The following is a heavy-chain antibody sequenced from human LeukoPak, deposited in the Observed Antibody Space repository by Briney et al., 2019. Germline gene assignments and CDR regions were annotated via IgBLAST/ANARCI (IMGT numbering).Heavy chain of an antibody. CDR2: ISWNSGSI. CDR1: GFTFNNYW. J-gene: IGHJ4*02. D-gene: IGHD6-13*01. Sequence: GGSLRLSCVASGFTFNNYWMHWVRQAPGKGLEWVSGISWNSGSIGYADSVKGRFTISRDNAKNSLYLQMNSLRAEDTALYYCAKDWGPRIAAATWDYWGQGTLVTVSS. V-gene: IGHV3-9*01. CDR3: AKDWGPRIAAATWDY.